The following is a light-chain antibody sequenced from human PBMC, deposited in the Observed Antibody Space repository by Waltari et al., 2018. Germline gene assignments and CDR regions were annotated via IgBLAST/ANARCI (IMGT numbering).Light chain of an antibody. CDR1: QRLLQTNGNTY. CDR3: MQALQIPFT. J-gene: IGKJ3*01. Sequence: DIVMTQTHLSLPVPPGEPPSTSCRPNQRLLQTNGNTYLYWYLQKPGQPPRLLIYRVSNRFSGVPDRFSGSGAGTDVTLKISRVEAEDVGLYYCMQALQIPFTFGPGTKLDIK. CDR2: RVS. V-gene: IGKV2-29*02.